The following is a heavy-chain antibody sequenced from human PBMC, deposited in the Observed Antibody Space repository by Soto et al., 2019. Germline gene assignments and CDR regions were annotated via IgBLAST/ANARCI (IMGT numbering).Heavy chain of an antibody. Sequence: QVQLVQSGAEVKKPGSSVKVSCKASGGTFSSYTISWVRQAPGQGLEWMGRIIPILGIANYAQKFQGRVTTTADTSTSTAYMELSSLRSEDTAVYYCARDCSSTSCYAYPWGQGTLVTVSS. J-gene: IGHJ5*02. CDR1: GGTFSSYT. D-gene: IGHD2-2*01. V-gene: IGHV1-69*08. CDR3: ARDCSSTSCYAYP. CDR2: IIPILGIA.